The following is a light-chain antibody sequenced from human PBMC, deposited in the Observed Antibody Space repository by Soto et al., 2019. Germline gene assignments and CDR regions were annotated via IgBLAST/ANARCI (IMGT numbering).Light chain of an antibody. CDR3: GSWDSSLSAYV. Sequence: QSVMTQPPSVSAAPGQRVTISCYGSSSNIGGNSVSWYQQLPGTAPKLLIYDDDKRPSGIPDRFSGSKSGTSATLGITGFQTGDEADHYCGSWDSSLSAYVFGTGTKLTVL. CDR2: DDD. V-gene: IGLV1-51*01. J-gene: IGLJ1*01. CDR1: SSNIGGNS.